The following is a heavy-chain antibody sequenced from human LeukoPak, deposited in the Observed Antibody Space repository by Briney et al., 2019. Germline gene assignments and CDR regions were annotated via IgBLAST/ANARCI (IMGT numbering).Heavy chain of an antibody. CDR3: ARGMGGYGGYDY. J-gene: IGHJ4*02. CDR2: ITATSRHI. D-gene: IGHD5-12*01. CDR1: GVTFSGYS. V-gene: IGHV3-21*01. Sequence: GGSLRLSCAAPGVTFSGYSVNWVRQAPGKGLEWVSAITATSRHIYYADSVKGRFTISRDNAKNSLYLQMNSLRVEDTAVYYCARGMGGYGGYDYWGQGTLVTVSS.